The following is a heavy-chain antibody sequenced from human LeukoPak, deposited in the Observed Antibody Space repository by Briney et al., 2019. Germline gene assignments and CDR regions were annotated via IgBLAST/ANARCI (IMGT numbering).Heavy chain of an antibody. Sequence: GGSLRLSCAASGFTFTSYAMNWVRQAPGKGLEWVSAISGSGVSTFCADSVKGRFTISRDNSKNTLYLQMNSLRAEDTAVYYCAKDGPLVGPYYFDYWGQGTLVTVSS. J-gene: IGHJ4*02. D-gene: IGHD1-26*01. CDR1: GFTFTSYA. V-gene: IGHV3-23*01. CDR2: ISGSGVST. CDR3: AKDGPLVGPYYFDY.